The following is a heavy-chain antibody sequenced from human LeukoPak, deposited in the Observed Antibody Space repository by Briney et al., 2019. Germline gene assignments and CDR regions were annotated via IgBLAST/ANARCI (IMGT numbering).Heavy chain of an antibody. J-gene: IGHJ4*02. D-gene: IGHD6-19*01. CDR3: ARVGSTSGWLLDYFDY. CDR2: IYYSGNT. V-gene: IGHV4-39*07. CDR1: GGSISSSSYY. Sequence: SETLSLTCTVSGGSISSSSYYWGWIRQPPGKGLEWIGSIYYSGNTYYNPSLKSRVTISVDKSKNQFSLKLSSVTAADTAVYYCARVGSTSGWLLDYFDYWGQGTLVTVSS.